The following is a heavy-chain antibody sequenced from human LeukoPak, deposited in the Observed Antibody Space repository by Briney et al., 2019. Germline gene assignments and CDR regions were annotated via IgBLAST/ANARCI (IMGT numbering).Heavy chain of an antibody. V-gene: IGHV4-38-2*02. CDR2: IYHSGST. J-gene: IGHJ4*02. D-gene: IGHD4-11*01. CDR1: GYSISSGYY. CDR3: ARVAMTTAKKFDY. Sequence: SETLSLTCTVSGYSISSGYYWGWIRQPPGKGLEWIGSIYHSGSTYYNPSLKSRVTISADTSKSQFSLKLSSVTAADTAVYYCARVAMTTAKKFDYWGQGTLVTVSS.